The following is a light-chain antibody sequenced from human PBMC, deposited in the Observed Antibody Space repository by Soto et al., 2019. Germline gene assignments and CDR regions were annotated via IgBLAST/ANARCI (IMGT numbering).Light chain of an antibody. CDR3: QQYNNWPLT. Sequence: EILMTQSPATLSVSPGEGATLSCRASQSVSSNLAWYQQKPGQAPRLLIHGASTRATGIPARFSGSGSGTEFTLTISRLQSEDFAVYYCQQYNNWPLTFGGGTKVEIK. V-gene: IGKV3D-15*01. CDR2: GAS. J-gene: IGKJ4*01. CDR1: QSVSSN.